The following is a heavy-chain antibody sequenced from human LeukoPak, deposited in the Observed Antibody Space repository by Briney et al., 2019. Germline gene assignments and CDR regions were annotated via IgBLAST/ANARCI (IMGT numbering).Heavy chain of an antibody. V-gene: IGHV3-21*01. CDR1: GFTFSSYT. Sequence: GGSLRLSCAASGFTFSSYTMHWIRQAPGKGLEWVSSISGSNSYIFYADSVKGRFTVSRDNAKDSLYLQMNSLRAEDTAVYYCARVGRLGEFIWGQGTMVTVSS. CDR2: ISGSNSYI. CDR3: ARVGRLGEFI. D-gene: IGHD3-16*01. J-gene: IGHJ3*02.